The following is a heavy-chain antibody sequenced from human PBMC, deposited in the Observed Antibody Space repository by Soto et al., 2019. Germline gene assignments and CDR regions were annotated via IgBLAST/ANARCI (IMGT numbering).Heavy chain of an antibody. V-gene: IGHV1-69*13. D-gene: IGHD3-3*01. CDR1: GGTFSSYA. CDR2: IIPIFGTA. J-gene: IGHJ3*02. Sequence: SVKVSCKASGGTFSSYAISWVRQAPGQGLGWMGGIIPIFGTANYAQKFQGRVTITADESTSTAYMELSSLRSEDTAVYYCARPKVSIFGVVTPFDAFDIWGQGTMVTVSS. CDR3: ARPKVSIFGVVTPFDAFDI.